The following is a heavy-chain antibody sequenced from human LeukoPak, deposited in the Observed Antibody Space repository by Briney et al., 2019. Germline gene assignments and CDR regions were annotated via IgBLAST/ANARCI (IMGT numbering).Heavy chain of an antibody. J-gene: IGHJ4*02. CDR3: ARHLGYRSSSSCYFDY. Sequence: PSETLSLTCTVSGGSISRSSYYWGWIRQPPGKGLEWIGSISYSGSTYYTPSLKSRVTISVDTSKNQFSLKLSSVTAADTAVYYCARHLGYRSSSSCYFDYWGQGALVTVSS. CDR1: GGSISRSSYY. CDR2: ISYSGST. V-gene: IGHV4-39*01. D-gene: IGHD2-2*01.